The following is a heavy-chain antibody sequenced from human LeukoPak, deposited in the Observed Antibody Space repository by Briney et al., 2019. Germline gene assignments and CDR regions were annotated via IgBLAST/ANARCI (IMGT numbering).Heavy chain of an antibody. CDR1: GFTFSYYW. CDR2: INNDGSST. V-gene: IGHV3-74*01. D-gene: IGHD6-25*01. CDR3: ARSRNGSFDY. J-gene: IGHJ4*02. Sequence: PGGSLRLSCGASGFTFSYYWMHWVRQAPGKGLVWVSRINNDGSSTNYADSVKGRFIISRDNAKNTLYLQMNSLRADDTALYYCARSRNGSFDYWGQGTLVTVSS.